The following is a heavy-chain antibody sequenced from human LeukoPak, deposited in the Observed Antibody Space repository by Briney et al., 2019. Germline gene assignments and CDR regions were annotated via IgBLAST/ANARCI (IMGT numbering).Heavy chain of an antibody. J-gene: IGHJ4*02. CDR1: GGSISSSSYY. D-gene: IGHD2-21*02. CDR2: IYYSGST. V-gene: IGHV4-39*07. Sequence: SETLSLTCTVSGGSISSSSYYWGWIRQPPGKGLEWIGSIYYSGSTYYNPSLKSRVTISVDASKNQFSLKLSSVTAADTAVYYCARGFKGTYCGGDCYSGPDYWGQGTLVTVSS. CDR3: ARGFKGTYCGGDCYSGPDY.